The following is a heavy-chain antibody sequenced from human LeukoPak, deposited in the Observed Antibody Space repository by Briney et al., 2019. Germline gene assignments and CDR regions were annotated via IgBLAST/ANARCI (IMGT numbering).Heavy chain of an antibody. Sequence: PGGSLRLSCAASGFTVSSNYMSWVRQAPGKWLEWVSSISSSSSYIYYADSVKGRFTISRDNAKNSLYLQMNSLRAEDTAVYYCARENDYGGNLFDYWGQGTLVTVSS. CDR3: ARENDYGGNLFDY. CDR2: ISSSSSYI. V-gene: IGHV3-21*01. CDR1: GFTVSSNY. J-gene: IGHJ4*02. D-gene: IGHD4-17*01.